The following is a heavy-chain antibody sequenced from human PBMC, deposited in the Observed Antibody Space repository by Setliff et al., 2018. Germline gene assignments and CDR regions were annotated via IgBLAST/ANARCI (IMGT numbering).Heavy chain of an antibody. Sequence: SETLSLTCSVSGYSISSGYYWGWIRQPPGKGLEWIGSIYHNGNSYYNPSLKSRVTISVDTSKNQFSLKLSSVTAADTAVYYCARTNYYDSSTYFNWFDPWGQGALVTVSS. CDR2: IYHNGNS. D-gene: IGHD3-22*01. CDR3: ARTNYYDSSTYFNWFDP. J-gene: IGHJ5*02. CDR1: GYSISSGYY. V-gene: IGHV4-38-2*01.